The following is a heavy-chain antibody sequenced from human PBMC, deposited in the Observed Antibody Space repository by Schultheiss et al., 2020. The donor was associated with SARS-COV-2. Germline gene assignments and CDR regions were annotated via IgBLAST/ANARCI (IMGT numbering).Heavy chain of an antibody. Sequence: GGSLRLSCAASGFTFSSYGMHWVRQAPGKGLEWVSGISWNSGSIGYADSVKGRFTISRDNSKNTLYLQMNSLRAEDTAVYYCARGKGATTYLDYWGQGTLVTVSS. V-gene: IGHV3-9*01. CDR1: GFTFSSYG. CDR3: ARGKGATTYLDY. CDR2: ISWNSGSI. D-gene: IGHD1-26*01. J-gene: IGHJ4*02.